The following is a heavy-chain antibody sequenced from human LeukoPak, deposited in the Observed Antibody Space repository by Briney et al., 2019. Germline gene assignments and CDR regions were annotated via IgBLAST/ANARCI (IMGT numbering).Heavy chain of an antibody. CDR2: IKQDGSEK. J-gene: IGHJ4*02. Sequence: GGSLRLSCAASGFTFSSYWMSWVRQAPGKGLEWVANIKQDGSEKYYVDSVKGRCTISRDNAKNPLYLQINSLRAEDTAVYFCATGLSNGWSYFDDWGQGTRVTVSS. CDR1: GFTFSSYW. V-gene: IGHV3-7*03. D-gene: IGHD6-19*01. CDR3: ATGLSNGWSYFDD.